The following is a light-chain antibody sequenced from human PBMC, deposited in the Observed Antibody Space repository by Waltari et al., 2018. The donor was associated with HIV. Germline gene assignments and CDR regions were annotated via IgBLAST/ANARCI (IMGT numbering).Light chain of an antibody. V-gene: IGLV1-44*01. Sequence: QSALTQEASVSGTVGQKITLSCTGNSNNIGSYAVGWYQQISHGPPKTVMFGNSLPSGFLDRFSGSKSVTTASLTISGLQPEYEADYYCSSWDYSLSAHVVFGGGTKLTVL. CDR2: GNS. J-gene: IGLJ2*01. CDR1: SNNIGSYA. CDR3: SSWDYSLSAHVV.